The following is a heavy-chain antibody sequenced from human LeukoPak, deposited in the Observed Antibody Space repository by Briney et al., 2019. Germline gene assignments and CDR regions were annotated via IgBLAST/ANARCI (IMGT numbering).Heavy chain of an antibody. CDR1: GGSFSGYY. CDR3: ASQVRLERRYYYYSMDV. D-gene: IGHD1-1*01. CDR2: IDHSGST. Sequence: SETLSHTCAVYGGSFSGYYWSWIRQPPGKGLEWIGEIDHSGSTNYNPSLKSRVTISVDTSKNQFSLKLSSVTAADTAVYYCASQVRLERRYYYYSMDVWGKGTTVTVSS. V-gene: IGHV4-34*01. J-gene: IGHJ6*03.